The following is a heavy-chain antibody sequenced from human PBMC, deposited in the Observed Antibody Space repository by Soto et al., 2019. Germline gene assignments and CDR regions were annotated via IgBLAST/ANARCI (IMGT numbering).Heavy chain of an antibody. D-gene: IGHD3-22*01. CDR2: IYYSGST. Sequence: SETLSLTCTVSGGSISSGGYYWSWIRQHPGKGLEWIGYIYYSGSTYYNPSLKSRVTISVDTSKNQFSLKLSSVTAADTAVYYCARGGRYYYDSSGYLNSFDYWGQGTPGTVSS. CDR1: GGSISSGGYY. V-gene: IGHV4-31*03. CDR3: ARGGRYYYDSSGYLNSFDY. J-gene: IGHJ4*02.